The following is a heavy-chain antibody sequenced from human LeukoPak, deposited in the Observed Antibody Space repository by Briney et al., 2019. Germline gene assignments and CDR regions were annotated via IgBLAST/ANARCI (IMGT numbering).Heavy chain of an antibody. D-gene: IGHD3-22*01. CDR3: AKVKGDSSGYFSYYYYYGMDV. CDR2: IYENGGTT. CDR1: GFTFRSHA. Sequence: GGSLRLSCVGSGFTFRSHAMSWVRQAPEKGLEFVSGIYENGGTTYYADSVKGRFTISRDSSKNTLYLQMNSLRAEDTAVYYCAKVKGDSSGYFSYYYYYGMDVWGQGTTVTVSS. V-gene: IGHV3-23*01. J-gene: IGHJ6*02.